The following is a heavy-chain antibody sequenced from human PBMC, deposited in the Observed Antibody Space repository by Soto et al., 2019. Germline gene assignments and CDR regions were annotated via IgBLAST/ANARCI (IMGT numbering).Heavy chain of an antibody. CDR2: ISAYNGNT. CDR3: ARYGGVQARFDP. V-gene: IGHV1-18*01. D-gene: IGHD2-8*02. CDR1: GYTFTSYG. Sequence: QVQLVQSGAEVKKPGASVKVSCKASGYTFTSYGISWVRQAPGQGLEWMGWISAYNGNTNYAQKLQGRVTMTTDTATSTGYMVLRSLRSDATAVYYCARYGGVQARFDPWGQGTLVTVSS. J-gene: IGHJ5*02.